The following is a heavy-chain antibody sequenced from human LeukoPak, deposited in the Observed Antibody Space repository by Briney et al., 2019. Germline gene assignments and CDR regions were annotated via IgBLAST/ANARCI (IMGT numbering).Heavy chain of an antibody. J-gene: IGHJ4*02. Sequence: GGSLRLSCAASGFTFSSYGMHWVRQAPGKGLEWVAFIRYDGSNKYYADSVKGRFTISRDNPKNTLYLQMNSLRAEDTAVYYCAKVSSGSYPWYFDYWGQGTLVTVSS. CDR3: AKVSSGSYPWYFDY. CDR2: IRYDGSNK. V-gene: IGHV3-30*02. D-gene: IGHD3-10*01. CDR1: GFTFSSYG.